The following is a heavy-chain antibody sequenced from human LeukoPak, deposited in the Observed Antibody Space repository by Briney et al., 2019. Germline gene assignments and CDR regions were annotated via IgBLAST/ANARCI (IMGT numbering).Heavy chain of an antibody. J-gene: IGHJ6*02. V-gene: IGHV4-59*01. Sequence: PSETPSLTCTVSGGSISTYYWTWIRQPPGKGLEWIGYSHYTGSTNYNPSLKSRVTISVDTSKNQFSLNLNSVTAADTALYFCARAPRGESDAASGFYGMDVWGQGTTVTVSS. CDR1: GGSISTYY. CDR3: ARAPRGESDAASGFYGMDV. D-gene: IGHD3-22*01. CDR2: SHYTGST.